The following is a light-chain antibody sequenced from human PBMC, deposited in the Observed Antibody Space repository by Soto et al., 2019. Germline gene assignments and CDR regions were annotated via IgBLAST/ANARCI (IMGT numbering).Light chain of an antibody. Sequence: EIVLTQSPATLSLSPGERATLSCRASQSVRNALVWSHQKPGQAPRVLIYSASNRATGIPARFSGSGSGTDFTLTISSLEPEDFAVYYCQQRTNWPPTFGGGPKVELK. CDR2: SAS. J-gene: IGKJ4*01. CDR1: QSVRNA. CDR3: QQRTNWPPT. V-gene: IGKV3-11*01.